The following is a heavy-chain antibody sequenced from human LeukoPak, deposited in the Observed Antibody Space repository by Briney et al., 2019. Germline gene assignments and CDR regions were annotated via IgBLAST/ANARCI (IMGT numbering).Heavy chain of an antibody. Sequence: SETLSLTCTVSGGSISRSNWGWIRQPPGKGLEWIGSMYFSGSTYYKPSLKSRVTISVDTSKNQFSLKLTSVTAADTAVYYCARGFRYLDYWGQRTLVTVSS. CDR3: ARGFRYLDY. CDR2: MYFSGST. CDR1: GGSISRSN. J-gene: IGHJ4*02. D-gene: IGHD3-3*01. V-gene: IGHV4-39*07.